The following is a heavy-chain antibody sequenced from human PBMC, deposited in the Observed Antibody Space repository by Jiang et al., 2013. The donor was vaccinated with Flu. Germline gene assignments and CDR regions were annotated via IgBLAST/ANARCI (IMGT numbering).Heavy chain of an antibody. D-gene: IGHD5-18*01. J-gene: IGHJ5*02. V-gene: IGHV1-69*01. Sequence: QLVESGAEVKKPGSSVKVSCKASGGTFSSYAISWVRQAPGQGLEWMGGIIPIFGTANYAQKFQGRVTITADESTSTAYMELSSLRSEDTAVYYCARDKGDENTAMPRIRTVGWFDPWGQGTLVTVSS. CDR1: GGTFSSYA. CDR2: IIPIFGTA. CDR3: ARDKGDENTAMPRIRTVGWFDP.